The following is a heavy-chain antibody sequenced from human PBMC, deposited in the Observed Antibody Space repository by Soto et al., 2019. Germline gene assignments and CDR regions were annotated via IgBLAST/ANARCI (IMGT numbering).Heavy chain of an antibody. D-gene: IGHD1-26*01. CDR2: IIPIFGTA. CDR1: GGTFSSYA. V-gene: IGHV1-69*06. CDR3: GRGRVGATTSTPFDY. Sequence: QVQLVQSGAEVKKPGSSVKVSCKASGGTFSSYAISWVRQAPGQGLEWMGGIIPIFGTANYAQKFQGRVTITADKSRSTAYMELSSLRSEDTAVYYCGRGRVGATTSTPFDYWGQGTLVTVSS. J-gene: IGHJ4*02.